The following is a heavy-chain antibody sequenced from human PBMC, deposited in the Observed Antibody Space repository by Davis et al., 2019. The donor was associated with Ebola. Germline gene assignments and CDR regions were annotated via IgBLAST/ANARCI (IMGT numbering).Heavy chain of an antibody. CDR2: IYHSGST. D-gene: IGHD3-3*01. J-gene: IGHJ2*01. CDR3: ARGRGTIFGVVIIGWYFDL. CDR1: GGSISSSNW. V-gene: IGHV4-4*02. Sequence: SETLSLTCAVSGGSISSSNWWSWVRQPPGKGLEWIGEIYHSGSTNYNPSLKSRVTISVDKSKNQFSLKLSSVTAADTAVYYCARGRGTIFGVVIIGWYFDLWGRGTLVTVSS.